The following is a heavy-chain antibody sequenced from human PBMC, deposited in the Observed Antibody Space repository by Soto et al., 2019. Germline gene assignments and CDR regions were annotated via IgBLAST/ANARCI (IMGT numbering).Heavy chain of an antibody. J-gene: IGHJ1*01. V-gene: IGHV3-30*19. CDR2: TSYDGSDK. D-gene: IGHD3-16*01. Sequence: QVQLVESGGGVVQPGTSLRVSCVGSGFTFRSYVIHWVRQAPGKGLEWVALTSYDGSDKYYGDSVRGRFTISRDNSRNTVERQMDSLRLEDTALYYGARWGTTGGLDVWGQGTLVSVSS. CDR1: GFTFRSYV. CDR3: ARWGTTGGLDV.